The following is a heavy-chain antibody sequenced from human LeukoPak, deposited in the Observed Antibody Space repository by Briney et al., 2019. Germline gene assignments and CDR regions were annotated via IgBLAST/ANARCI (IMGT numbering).Heavy chain of an antibody. J-gene: IGHJ4*02. CDR3: ARVPRPGMGSSGGLDY. V-gene: IGHV4-30-4*08. CDR2: IYYSGST. Sequence: PSETLSLTCTVSGGSISSGDYYWSWIRQPPGKGLEWIGYIYYSGSTYYNPSLESRVTISVDTSKNQFSLKLSSVTAADTAVYYCARVPRPGMGSSGGLDYWGQGTLVTVSS. D-gene: IGHD6-6*01. CDR1: GGSISSGDYY.